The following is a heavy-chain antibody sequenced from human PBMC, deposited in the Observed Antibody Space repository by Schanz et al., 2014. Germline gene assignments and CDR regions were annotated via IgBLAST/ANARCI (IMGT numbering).Heavy chain of an antibody. CDR2: INAANGNT. D-gene: IGHD6-13*01. Sequence: QGQLVQSGAEVKKPGASVKVSCKASGYSFISHAIHWVRQAPGQRLEWMGWINAANGNTRYSQKFQGRVTITRDTSASTAYMELSSLRSEDTAVYYCARSGSSNWYFFDYWGQGTLVTVSS. CDR1: GYSFISHA. V-gene: IGHV1-3*01. J-gene: IGHJ4*02. CDR3: ARSGSSNWYFFDY.